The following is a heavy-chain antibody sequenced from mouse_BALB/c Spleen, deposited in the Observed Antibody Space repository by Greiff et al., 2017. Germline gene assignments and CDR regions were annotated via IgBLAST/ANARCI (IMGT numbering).Heavy chain of an antibody. V-gene: IGHV10-1*02. Sequence: EVQGVESGGGLVQPKGSLQLSCAASGFTFNTYAMNWVRQAPGKGLEWVARIRSKSNNYATYYADSVKDRFTISRDDSQSMLYLQMNNLKTEDTAMYYCVRRADYYGSNPYWYFDVWGAGTTVTVAS. CDR3: VRRADYYGSNPYWYFDV. CDR2: IRSKSNNYAT. CDR1: GFTFNTYA. D-gene: IGHD1-1*01. J-gene: IGHJ1*01.